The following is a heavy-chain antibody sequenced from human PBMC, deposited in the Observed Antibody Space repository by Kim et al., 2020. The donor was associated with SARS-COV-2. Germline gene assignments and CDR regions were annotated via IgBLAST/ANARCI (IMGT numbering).Heavy chain of an antibody. CDR1: GYTLTELS. J-gene: IGHJ4*02. CDR2: FDPEDGET. D-gene: IGHD6-19*01. V-gene: IGHV1-24*01. Sequence: ASVKVSCKVSGYTLTELSMHWVRQAPGKGLEWMGGFDPEDGETIYAQKFQGRVTMTEDTSTDTAYMELSSLRSEDTAVYYCATTSSGWYGFDYWGQGTLVTVSS. CDR3: ATTSSGWYGFDY.